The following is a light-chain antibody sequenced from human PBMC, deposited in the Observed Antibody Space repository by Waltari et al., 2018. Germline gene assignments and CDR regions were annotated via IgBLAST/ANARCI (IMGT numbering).Light chain of an antibody. CDR3: SSYTSRNTLV. Sequence: QSALTQPPSASGSPGQSVTISCTGTSPDVGVYNYVSWYQKHPGEAPKIMIYEVSNRASGISYRVSGSKSGNTASLTISGLQAADEADYYCSSYTSRNTLVFGGGTKLTVL. CDR2: EVS. V-gene: IGLV2-14*03. J-gene: IGLJ2*01. CDR1: SPDVGVYNY.